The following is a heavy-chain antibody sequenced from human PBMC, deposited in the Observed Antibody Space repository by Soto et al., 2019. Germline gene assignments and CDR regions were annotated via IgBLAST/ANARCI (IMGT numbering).Heavy chain of an antibody. V-gene: IGHV4-34*01. J-gene: IGHJ5*02. CDR2: INHSGST. D-gene: IGHD3-10*01. Sequence: PETLCLTCAVYGGSFSGYYWSWIRQLPGKGLEWIGEINHSGSTNYNPSLKSRVTISVDTSKNQFSLKLISVTAADTAVYYCARWRYYGSGSPLAYNWFDPWGQGTLVTVS. CDR3: ARWRYYGSGSPLAYNWFDP. CDR1: GGSFSGYY.